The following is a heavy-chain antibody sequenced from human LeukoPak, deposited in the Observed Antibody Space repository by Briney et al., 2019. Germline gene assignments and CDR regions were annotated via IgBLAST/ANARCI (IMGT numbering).Heavy chain of an antibody. CDR2: ISGSGGST. J-gene: IGHJ4*02. CDR1: GFTFSSYA. Sequence: PGGSLRLSCAASGFTFSSYAMSWVRQAPGKGLEWVSAISGSGGSTYYADSVKGRFTISRDNSKSTLYLQMNSLRAEDTAVYYCAKEQTYYYDSSGYYWGQGTLVTVSS. CDR3: AKEQTYYYDSSGYY. V-gene: IGHV3-23*01. D-gene: IGHD3-22*01.